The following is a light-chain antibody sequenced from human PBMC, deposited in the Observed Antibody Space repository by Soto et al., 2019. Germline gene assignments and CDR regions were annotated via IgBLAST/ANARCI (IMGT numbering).Light chain of an antibody. Sequence: QSALTQPASVSGSPGQSITISCIGTNSDVGGYDYVSWYQQHPGKAPKLMIYEVTIRPSGVSDRFSGSKSGNTASLTVSGLQAEDEADYYCSSYTGGNPSYVFGTGTKLTVL. V-gene: IGLV2-14*01. CDR3: SSYTGGNPSYV. J-gene: IGLJ1*01. CDR2: EVT. CDR1: NSDVGGYDY.